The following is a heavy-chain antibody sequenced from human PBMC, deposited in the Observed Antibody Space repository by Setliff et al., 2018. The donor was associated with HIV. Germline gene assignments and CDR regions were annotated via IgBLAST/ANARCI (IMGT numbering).Heavy chain of an antibody. V-gene: IGHV4-4*02. CDR1: GGSISSDNW. J-gene: IGHJ6*02. Sequence: SETLSLTCAVSGGSISSDNWWTWVRQAPGKGLEWIGEIYHSEYTNYNPSLKSRVTMSVDKSKNQFSVKLTSVTAADTAVYYCARGHCSGTNCYGVDYYGMDVWGQGTTVTVSS. D-gene: IGHD2-2*01. CDR3: ARGHCSGTNCYGVDYYGMDV. CDR2: IYHSEYT.